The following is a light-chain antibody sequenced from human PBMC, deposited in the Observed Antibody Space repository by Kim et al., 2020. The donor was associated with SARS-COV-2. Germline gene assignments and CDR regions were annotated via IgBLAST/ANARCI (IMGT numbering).Light chain of an antibody. J-gene: IGLJ3*02. V-gene: IGLV2-14*01. CDR1: SSDVGGYIH. CDR2: DVN. Sequence: QPALTQPASVSGSPGQSSTISCTGTSSDVGGYIHVSWYQQHPGKAPKLIIYDVNKRPSGASDRFSGSKSANTASLTISGLQAEDEAEYYCASFTSSTTWVFGGGTQLTVL. CDR3: ASFTSSTTWV.